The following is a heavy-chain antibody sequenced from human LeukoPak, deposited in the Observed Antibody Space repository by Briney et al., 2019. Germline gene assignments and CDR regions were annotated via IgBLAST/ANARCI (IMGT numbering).Heavy chain of an antibody. CDR3: ARQGPGSHVAFDV. CDR2: MHYNGSTFYNPSLKGGST. V-gene: IGHV4-39*01. CDR1: GGSIRSSSYY. Sequence: PSETLSLTCTVSGGSIRSSSYYWDWIRQPPGKGLEWIGSMHYNGSTFYNPSLKGGSTYYNPSLKNRVTISVDTSKNQFSLRLSSVTAADTAVYYCARQGPGSHVAFDVWGQGTMVTVSS. J-gene: IGHJ3*01. D-gene: IGHD3-16*01.